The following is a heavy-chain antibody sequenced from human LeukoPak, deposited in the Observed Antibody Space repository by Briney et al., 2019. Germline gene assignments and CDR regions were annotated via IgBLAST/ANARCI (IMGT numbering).Heavy chain of an antibody. CDR3: ARHVAAAGYGMDV. V-gene: IGHV4-39*01. D-gene: IGHD6-13*01. Sequence: SETLSLTCTVSGGPISSSSYYWGWIRQPPGKGLEWIGSIYYSGSTYYNPSLKSRVTISVDTSKNQFSLKLSSVTAADTAVYYCARHVAAAGYGMDVWGQGTTVTVSS. CDR1: GGPISSSSYY. J-gene: IGHJ6*02. CDR2: IYYSGST.